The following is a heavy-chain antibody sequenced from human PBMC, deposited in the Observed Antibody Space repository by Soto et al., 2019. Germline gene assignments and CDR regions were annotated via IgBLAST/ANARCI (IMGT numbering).Heavy chain of an antibody. CDR1: GDSITDYY. V-gene: IGHV4-59*01. Sequence: SETLSLTCTVSGDSITDYYWSWIRDSPGKGLEWIAYIHHTGTANYNPSLKSRVTISVDTSKSQFSLRLSSVTAADMAVYFCARYSVATIRFFDYWGQGTLVTVSS. J-gene: IGHJ4*02. CDR3: ARYSVATIRFFDY. CDR2: IHHTGTA. D-gene: IGHD5-12*01.